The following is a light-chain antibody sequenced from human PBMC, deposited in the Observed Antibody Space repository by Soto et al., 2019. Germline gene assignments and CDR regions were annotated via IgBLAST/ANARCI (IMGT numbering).Light chain of an antibody. J-gene: IGKJ3*01. CDR3: QQVESFPFT. Sequence: DTQMTQSPSSVSASVGDRVTITCRASQHIGSRLAWYQQKPGKAPKLLIFAASSLQTGVPSRFSGSGSGTDFTLTISSLQPEDSASYYCQQVESFPFTFGPGTTVEI. V-gene: IGKV1-12*01. CDR1: QHIGSR. CDR2: AAS.